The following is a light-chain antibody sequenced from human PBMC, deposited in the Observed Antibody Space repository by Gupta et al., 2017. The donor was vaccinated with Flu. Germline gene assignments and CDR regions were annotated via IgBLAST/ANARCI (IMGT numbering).Light chain of an antibody. Sequence: EIVLTQSPGTLSLSPGERATLSCRASQSVSSRYLAWYQQKPGQAPRLLIYGASSRATGIPDRFSGSGSGTDXTLTISXREPEDFAVYYCQQYGSSPPSTFGXGTKLEIK. CDR3: QQYGSSPPST. CDR1: QSVSSRY. CDR2: GAS. J-gene: IGKJ2*01. V-gene: IGKV3-20*01.